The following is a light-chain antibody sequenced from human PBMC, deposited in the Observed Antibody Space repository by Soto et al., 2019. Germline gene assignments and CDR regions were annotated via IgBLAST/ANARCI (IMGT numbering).Light chain of an antibody. J-gene: IGKJ4*01. CDR2: GAS. Sequence: EIVMTQSPVTLSVSPGERATLSCRASQSVSRNLAWYQQKPGQAPRLLIYGASARQSGVPDRFSGSGSGTDFTLTITSLQAEDAAVYYCQQYYYFPLTFGGGTKVDIK. V-gene: IGKV3-15*01. CDR3: QQYYYFPLT. CDR1: QSVSRN.